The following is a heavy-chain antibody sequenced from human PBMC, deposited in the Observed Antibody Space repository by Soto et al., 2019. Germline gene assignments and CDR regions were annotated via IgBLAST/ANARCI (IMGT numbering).Heavy chain of an antibody. V-gene: IGHV3-72*01. CDR2: SRNEAKSYST. CDR1: GFTFSEHY. D-gene: IGHD1-26*01. CDR3: SRMEGG. J-gene: IGHJ4*02. Sequence: EEQLVESGGGLVQPGGSLTLSCAASGFTFSEHYMEWVRQAPGKGLEWVARSRNEAKSYSTDYAASVKGRFTVSRDLSMKSLYLQMNNLKTEDTAVYYCSRMEGGWGQGTLVTVSS.